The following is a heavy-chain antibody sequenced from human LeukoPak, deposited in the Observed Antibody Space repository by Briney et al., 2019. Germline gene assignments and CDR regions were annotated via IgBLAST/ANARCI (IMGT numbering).Heavy chain of an antibody. V-gene: IGHV3-30-3*01. CDR1: GFTFSSYA. D-gene: IGHD3-10*01. CDR3: ARDRLLWFGEFPGY. CDR2: ISYDGSNK. Sequence: PGRSLRLSCAASGFTFSSYAMHWVRQAPGKGLEWVAVISYDGSNKYYADSVKGRFTISRDNSKNTLYLQMNSLRAEDTAVYYCARDRLLWFGEFPGYWGQGTLVTVSS. J-gene: IGHJ4*02.